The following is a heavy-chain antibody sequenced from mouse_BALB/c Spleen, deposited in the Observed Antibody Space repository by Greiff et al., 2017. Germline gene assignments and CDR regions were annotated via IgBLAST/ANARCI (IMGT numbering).Heavy chain of an antibody. CDR1: GFNIKDTY. Sequence: EVQGVESGAELVKPGASVKLSCTASGFNIKDTYMHWVKQRPEQGLEWIGRIDPANGNTKYDPKFQGKATITADTSSNTAYLQLSSLTSEDTAVYYCARGDGYYDAMDYWGQGTSVTVSS. D-gene: IGHD2-3*01. CDR2: IDPANGNT. V-gene: IGHV14-3*02. CDR3: ARGDGYYDAMDY. J-gene: IGHJ4*01.